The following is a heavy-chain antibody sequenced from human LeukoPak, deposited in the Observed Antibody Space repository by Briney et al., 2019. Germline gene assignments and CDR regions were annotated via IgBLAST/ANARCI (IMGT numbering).Heavy chain of an antibody. J-gene: IGHJ4*02. Sequence: WETLSLTCTVSGGSISSYYWSWIRQPPGKGLEWIGYIYYRGSTNYNPSLKSRVTMSVDTSKNQFSLKLSTVTAADTAVYYCARRLGGYNYWGQGTLVTVSS. CDR1: GGSISSYY. CDR3: ARRLGGYNY. D-gene: IGHD5-12*01. CDR2: IYYRGST. V-gene: IGHV4-59*08.